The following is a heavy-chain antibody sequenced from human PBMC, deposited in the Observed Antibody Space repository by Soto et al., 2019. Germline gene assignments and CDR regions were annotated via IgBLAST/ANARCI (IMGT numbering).Heavy chain of an antibody. J-gene: IGHJ6*02. CDR3: ASDYRGYSYGYYYYGMDV. V-gene: IGHV1-69*13. CDR1: GYTFTSYV. D-gene: IGHD5-18*01. Sequence: GASVKVSCKASGYTFTSYVISWVRQAPGQGLEWMGGIIPIFGTANYAQKFQGRVTITADESTSTAYMELSSLRSEDTAVYYCASDYRGYSYGYYYYGMDVWGQGTTVNVSS. CDR2: IIPIFGTA.